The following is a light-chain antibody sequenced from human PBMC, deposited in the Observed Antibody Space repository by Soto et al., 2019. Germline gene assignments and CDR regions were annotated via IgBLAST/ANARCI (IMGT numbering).Light chain of an antibody. CDR2: AAS. V-gene: IGKV1-27*01. J-gene: IGKJ4*01. CDR3: QKYNCAPLT. CDR1: QGINSY. Sequence: DIQMTQSPSSLSASVGDRVTITCRASQGINSYLAWFQQKPGKVPKLLIYAASTLQSGVPSRFSGSGSGTDFTLTISNLQPEDVATYYCQKYNCAPLTFGGGTKVEIK.